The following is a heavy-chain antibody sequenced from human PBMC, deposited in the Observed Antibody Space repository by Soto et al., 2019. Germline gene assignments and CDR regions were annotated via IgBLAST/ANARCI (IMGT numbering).Heavy chain of an antibody. CDR3: ARQEGIPAAHGYNGCDS. J-gene: IGHJ5*01. V-gene: IGHV4-39*01. CDR1: GGSIKSSSYY. CDR2: IYYTGSI. Sequence: PSQPLSLSCTVSGGSIKSSSYYGGWIRQPPGKGLEWIGSIYYTGSIYYNPSLKSRVTISVDTSKNQFSLKLSSVTAADTAVYYFARQEGIPAAHGYNGCDSWGNGTPVS. D-gene: IGHD6-13*01.